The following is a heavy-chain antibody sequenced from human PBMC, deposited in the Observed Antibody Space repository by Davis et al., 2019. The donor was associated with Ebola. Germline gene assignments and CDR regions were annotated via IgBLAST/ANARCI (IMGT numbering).Heavy chain of an antibody. CDR2: ISYDGSNK. CDR1: GFTFSSYA. J-gene: IGHJ6*02. D-gene: IGHD3-10*01. Sequence: GESLKISCAASGFTFSSYAMHWVRQAPGKGLEWVAVISYDGSNKYYADSVKGRFTISRDNSKNTLYLQMNSLRAEDTAVYYCAKDRVWFGELLYYYYYGMDVWGQGTTVTVSS. V-gene: IGHV3-30*18. CDR3: AKDRVWFGELLYYYYYGMDV.